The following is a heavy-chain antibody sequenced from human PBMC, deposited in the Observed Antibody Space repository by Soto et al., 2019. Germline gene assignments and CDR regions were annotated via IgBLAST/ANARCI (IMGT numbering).Heavy chain of an antibody. V-gene: IGHV1-46*01. CDR3: ARDEGCCSGGSGTGWFDR. D-gene: IGHD2-15*01. J-gene: IGHJ5*02. Sequence: QVQLVQSGAEVKRPGASVKVSCKASGYTFSNYFINWVRQAPGQGLEWVGVIKPKGGATTYEQKFQGKFHMTSDTSTNTIYMTLRSLTSEATAFYSCARDEGCCSGGSGTGWFDRWGQGTLVTVSS. CDR1: GYTFSNYF. CDR2: IKPKGGAT.